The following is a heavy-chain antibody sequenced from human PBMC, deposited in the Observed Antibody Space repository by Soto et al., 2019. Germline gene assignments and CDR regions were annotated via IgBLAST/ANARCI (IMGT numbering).Heavy chain of an antibody. D-gene: IGHD3-16*01. CDR3: AKALRFTFTTGYYMDV. J-gene: IGHJ6*03. Sequence: EVQLLESGGGLVQPGGSLRLSCAASGFTVSSYAMSWVRQAPGKGLEWVSAISGSGSTYSADSVKGRFTISRDSSKNTVYLEMNSVRAEDTAVYYCAKALRFTFTTGYYMDVWGRGTTVTVSS. CDR2: ISGSGST. CDR1: GFTVSSYA. V-gene: IGHV3-23*01.